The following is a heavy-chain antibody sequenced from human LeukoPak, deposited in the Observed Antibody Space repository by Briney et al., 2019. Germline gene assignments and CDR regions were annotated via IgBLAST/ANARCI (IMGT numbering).Heavy chain of an antibody. Sequence: GGSLRLSCAASGFTFSSYGMHWVRQAPGKGLEWVAVISYDGSNKYYADSVKGRFTISRDNSKNTLYLQMNSLRAEDTAVYYCARSYGGTSFGYFDFWGQGTLVTVSS. CDR2: ISYDGSNK. V-gene: IGHV3-30*03. CDR1: GFTFSSYG. CDR3: ARSYGGTSFGYFDF. J-gene: IGHJ4*02. D-gene: IGHD4-23*01.